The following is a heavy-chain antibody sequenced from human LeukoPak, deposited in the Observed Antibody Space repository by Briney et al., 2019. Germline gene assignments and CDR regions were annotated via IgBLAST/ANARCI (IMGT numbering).Heavy chain of an antibody. CDR1: GFTFSSYG. CDR3: AKGHPADSSGAFDI. CDR2: ISSSSSTI. V-gene: IGHV3-48*01. Sequence: GGSLRLSCAASGFTFSSYGMNWVRQAPGKGLEWVSYISSSSSTIYYADSVKGRFTISRDNSKNTLYLQMNSLRAEDTAVYYCAKGHPADSSGAFDIWGQGTMVTVSS. J-gene: IGHJ3*02. D-gene: IGHD3-22*01.